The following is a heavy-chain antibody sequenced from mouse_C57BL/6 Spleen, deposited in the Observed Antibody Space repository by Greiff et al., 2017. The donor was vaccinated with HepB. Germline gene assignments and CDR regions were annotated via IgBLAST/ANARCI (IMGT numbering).Heavy chain of an antibody. V-gene: IGHV1-82*01. D-gene: IGHD2-3*01. CDR1: GYAFSSSW. Sequence: VKLMESGPELVKPGASVKISCKASGYAFSSSWMNWVKQRPGKGLEWIGRIYPGDGDTNYNGKFKGKATLTADKSSSTAYMQLSSLTSEDSAVYFCARSPPYDAWFAYWGQGTLVTVSA. J-gene: IGHJ3*01. CDR2: IYPGDGDT. CDR3: ARSPPYDAWFAY.